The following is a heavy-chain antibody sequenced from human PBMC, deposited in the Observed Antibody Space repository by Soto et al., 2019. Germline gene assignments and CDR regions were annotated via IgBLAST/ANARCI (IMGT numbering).Heavy chain of an antibody. CDR2: IKSKTDGGTT. D-gene: IGHD2-15*01. V-gene: IGHV3-15*07. CDR3: TTDLVVVVAASSRLPLAVQDQEFDY. Sequence: PGGSLRLSCAASGFTFSNAWMNWGRQAPGKGLEWVGRIKSKTDGGTTDYAAPVKGRFTISRDDSKNTQYLQMNSLKTEDTAVYYCTTDLVVVVAASSRLPLAVQDQEFDYWGQGTLVTVSS. CDR1: GFTFSNAW. J-gene: IGHJ4*02.